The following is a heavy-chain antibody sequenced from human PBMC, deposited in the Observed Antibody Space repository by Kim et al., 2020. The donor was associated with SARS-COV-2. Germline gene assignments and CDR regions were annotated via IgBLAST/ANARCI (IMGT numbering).Heavy chain of an antibody. CDR2: NT. Sequence: NTNYAQKLQGRVTMTTDTSTSTAYMELRSLRSDDTAVYYCARVKDGYNSYWGQGTLVTVSS. D-gene: IGHD5-12*01. J-gene: IGHJ4*02. CDR3: ARVKDGYNSY. V-gene: IGHV1-18*01.